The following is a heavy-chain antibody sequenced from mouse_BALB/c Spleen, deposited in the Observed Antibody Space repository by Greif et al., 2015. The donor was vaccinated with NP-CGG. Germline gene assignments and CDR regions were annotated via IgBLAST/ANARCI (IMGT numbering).Heavy chain of an antibody. V-gene: IGHV2-9*02. CDR3: ARVRYGSSLYAMDY. Sequence: QVQLKQSGPGLVAPSQSLSITCTVSGFSLTSYGVHWVRQPPGKGLEWLGVIWAGGSTNYNSALMSRLSISKDNSKSQVFLKMNCLQTDDTAMYYCARVRYGSSLYAMDYWGQGTSVTVSS. D-gene: IGHD1-1*01. CDR2: IWAGGST. CDR1: GFSLTSYG. J-gene: IGHJ4*01.